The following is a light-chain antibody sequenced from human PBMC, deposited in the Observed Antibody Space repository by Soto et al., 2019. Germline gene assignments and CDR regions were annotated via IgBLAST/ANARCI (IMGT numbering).Light chain of an antibody. CDR1: QSLLHSNGYNY. CDR2: LGS. J-gene: IGKJ5*01. V-gene: IGKV2-28*01. CDR3: MQALQTRT. Sequence: DIVMTQSPLSLPVTPGEPASISCRSSQSLLHSNGYNYLDWYLQKPGQSPQLLIYLGSNRASGVPDRFSGSGSGTDFTPIISRVEDVDVGVYYCMQALQTRTFGQGTRLETK.